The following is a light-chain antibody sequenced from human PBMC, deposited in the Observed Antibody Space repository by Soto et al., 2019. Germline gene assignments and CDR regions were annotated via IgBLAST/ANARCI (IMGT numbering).Light chain of an antibody. CDR2: KAS. V-gene: IGKV1-5*03. CDR3: QQYNDNWT. J-gene: IGKJ1*01. CDR1: QSISSW. Sequence: DLQMTQSPSTLSASVGDRVTITCRASQSISSWLAWYQQKPGQAPKLLIYKASTLQSGVPSRFSGSGSGTEFTLAISSLQHDDSATYYCQQYNDNWTFGQGTKVEIK.